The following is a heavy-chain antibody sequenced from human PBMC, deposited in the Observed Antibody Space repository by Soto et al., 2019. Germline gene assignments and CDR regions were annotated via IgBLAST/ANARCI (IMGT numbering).Heavy chain of an antibody. CDR1: GGTFSSYT. D-gene: IGHD3-10*01. V-gene: IGHV1-69*08. CDR2: IIPILGIA. CDR3: PRDPRVTMVRGVISWFDP. J-gene: IGHJ5*02. Sequence: QVQLVQSGAEVKKPGSSVKVSCKASGGTFSSYTISWVRQAPGQGLEWMGRIIPILGIANYAQKFQGRVTITAAXXTXPXXVELGSLSSEDTAVSSCPRDPRVTMVRGVISWFDPCGQGTQVAVSS.